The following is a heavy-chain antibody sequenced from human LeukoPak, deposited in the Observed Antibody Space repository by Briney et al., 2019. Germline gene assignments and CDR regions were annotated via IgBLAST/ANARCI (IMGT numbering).Heavy chain of an antibody. D-gene: IGHD3-22*01. V-gene: IGHV4-34*01. CDR2: INHSGST. Sequence: SETLSLTCAVYGGSFSGYYWSWIRQPPGKGLEWIGEINHSGSTNYNPSLKSRVTISVDTSKNQFSLKLSSVTAADTAEYYCGLRDSRGYFWGQGTLVTVSS. CDR1: GGSFSGYY. CDR3: GLRDSRGYF. J-gene: IGHJ4*02.